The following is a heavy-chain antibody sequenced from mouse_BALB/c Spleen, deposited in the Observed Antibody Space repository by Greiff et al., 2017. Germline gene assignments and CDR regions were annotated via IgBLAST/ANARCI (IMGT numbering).Heavy chain of an antibody. D-gene: IGHD2-10*02. CDR2: ISDGGSYT. CDR1: GFTFSDYY. V-gene: IGHV5-4*02. J-gene: IGHJ4*01. Sequence: EVMLVESGGGLVKPGGSLKLSCAASGFTFSDYYMYWVRQTPEKRLEWVATISDGGSYTYYPDSVKGRFTISRDNAKNNLYLQMSSLKSEDTAMYYCARGWYGNDAMDYWGQGTSVTVSS. CDR3: ARGWYGNDAMDY.